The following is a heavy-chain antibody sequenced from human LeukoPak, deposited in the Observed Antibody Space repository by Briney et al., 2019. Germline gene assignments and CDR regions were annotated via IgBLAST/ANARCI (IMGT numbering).Heavy chain of an antibody. V-gene: IGHV5-51*01. Sequence: GESLKISCKGSGYIFTNYWIAWVRQMPGKGLEWMGIIYPSDSDTRYSPSFQGQVTISADKSISTAYLQWSSLKASDTAMYYCTRPPMTTLRGWFDPWGQGTLVTVSS. CDR3: TRPPMTTLRGWFDP. J-gene: IGHJ5*02. D-gene: IGHD4-11*01. CDR1: GYIFTNYW. CDR2: IYPSDSDT.